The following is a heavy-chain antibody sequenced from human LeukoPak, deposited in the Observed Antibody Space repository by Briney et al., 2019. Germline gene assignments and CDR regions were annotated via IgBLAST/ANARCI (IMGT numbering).Heavy chain of an antibody. CDR2: IYYSGST. CDR1: GGSVSRSPYY. Sequence: PSETLSLTCTVSGGSVSRSPYYWGWIRQPPGKGLEWIGNIYYSGSTYYNPSLKSRVTISVDTSKNQFSLKLSSVTAADTAVYYCARGWGMTPGYFDFWGQGTLFTVSS. D-gene: IGHD2-8*02. CDR3: ARGWGMTPGYFDF. J-gene: IGHJ4*02. V-gene: IGHV4-39*07.